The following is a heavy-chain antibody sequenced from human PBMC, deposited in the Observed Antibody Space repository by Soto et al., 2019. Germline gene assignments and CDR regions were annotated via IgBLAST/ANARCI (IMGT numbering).Heavy chain of an antibody. CDR3: AKGGDSTKYNYIYYFNY. CDR1: GFTFSRYA. CDR2: ISGSDDST. Sequence: PGGSLRLSCAASGFTFSRYALSWVRQAPGKGLEWVSGISGSDDSTYYADSVKGRFTISRDNSKNMLYLQMNSLRAEDTAVYYCAKGGDSTKYNYIYYFNYWGQGTLVTVSS. J-gene: IGHJ4*02. D-gene: IGHD1-20*01. V-gene: IGHV3-23*01.